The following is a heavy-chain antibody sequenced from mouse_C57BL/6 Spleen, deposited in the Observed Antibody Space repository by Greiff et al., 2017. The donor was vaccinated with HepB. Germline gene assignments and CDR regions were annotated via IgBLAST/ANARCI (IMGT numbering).Heavy chain of an antibody. CDR3: ARSRSGPWFAW. CDR2: IDPSDSET. D-gene: IGHD3-2*02. Sequence: VQLQQPGAELVRPGSSVKLSCKASGYTFTSYWMHWVKQRPIQGLEWIGNIDPSDSETHYNQKFKDKATLTVDKSSSTAYMQLSSLTSEDSAVYYCARSRSGPWFAWWGEGTLDTVSA. V-gene: IGHV1-52*01. CDR1: GYTFTSYW. J-gene: IGHJ3*01.